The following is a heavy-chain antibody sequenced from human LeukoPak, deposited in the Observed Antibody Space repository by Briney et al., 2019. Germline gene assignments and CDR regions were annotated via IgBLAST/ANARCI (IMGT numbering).Heavy chain of an antibody. CDR1: GYTFTDYY. CDR3: ATVTMVRGDY. J-gene: IGHJ4*02. CDR2: VDPEDGET. V-gene: IGHV1-69-2*01. Sequence: ASVKISCKVSGYTFTDYYMHWVQQAPGKGLEWVGLVDPEDGETIYAEKFHGRVTITADTSTDTAYMELSSLRSEDTAVYYCATVTMVRGDYWGQGTLVTVSS. D-gene: IGHD3-10*01.